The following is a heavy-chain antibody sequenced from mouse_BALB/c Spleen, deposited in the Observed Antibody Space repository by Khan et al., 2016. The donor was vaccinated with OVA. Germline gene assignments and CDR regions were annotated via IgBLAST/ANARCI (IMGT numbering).Heavy chain of an antibody. J-gene: IGHJ2*01. CDR3: ARMARTIN. V-gene: IGHV5-6-3*01. CDR1: GFTFSSYG. CDR2: INSNGGST. Sequence: EVQLVESGGGLVQPGGSLKLSCAASGFTFSSYGMSWVRQTPDKRLELVATINSNGGSTYYPDSVKGRFTISRDTAKKTLYLQMSSLKSEDTAMYYCARMARTINWGQGTTLTVSS.